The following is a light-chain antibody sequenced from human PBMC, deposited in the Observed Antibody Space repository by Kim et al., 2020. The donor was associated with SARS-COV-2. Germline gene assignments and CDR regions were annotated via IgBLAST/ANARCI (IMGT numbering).Light chain of an antibody. J-gene: IGLJ3*02. CDR1: SSNIESNN. CDR3: AAWDDSLNGPV. V-gene: IGLV1-44*01. Sequence: GQTATHSCSGTSSNIESNNINCYQQLQGPAPKLLIDSYNHRPSGVAVRFSFSKSDTAASLAISGRQSEDEADYDCAAWDDSLNGPVFGGGTQLTVL. CDR2: SYN.